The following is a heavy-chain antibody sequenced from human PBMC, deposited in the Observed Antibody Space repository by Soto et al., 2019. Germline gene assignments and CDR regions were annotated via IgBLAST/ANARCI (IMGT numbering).Heavy chain of an antibody. V-gene: IGHV4-34*01. CDR2: INHSGST. CDR3: ARGFVLQYFPWLLYPGNYFDY. CDR1: GGSFSGYY. D-gene: IGHD3-9*01. J-gene: IGHJ4*02. Sequence: QVQLQQWGAGLLKTSETLSLTCAVYGGSFSGYYWSWIRQPPGKGLEWNGEINHSGSTNYNPSLKSGVTISVDTSKNQFSLKLSSVTAADTAVYYCARGFVLQYFPWLLYPGNYFDYWGQGTLVTVSS.